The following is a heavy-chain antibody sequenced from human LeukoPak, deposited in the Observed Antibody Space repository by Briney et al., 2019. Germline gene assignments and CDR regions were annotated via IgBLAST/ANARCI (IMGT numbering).Heavy chain of an antibody. J-gene: IGHJ4*02. CDR3: ARDAEYSSGWMSLDY. D-gene: IGHD6-19*01. CDR2: LYYSGST. V-gene: IGHV4-31*03. CDR1: GGSISSGGYY. Sequence: PSQTLSLTCTVSGGSISSGGYYWSWIRQHPGKCMECIGYLYYSGSTYYNPSLNSRVTILVDTSKNQFSLKLSSVTAADTAVYYCARDAEYSSGWMSLDYWGQGTLVTVSS.